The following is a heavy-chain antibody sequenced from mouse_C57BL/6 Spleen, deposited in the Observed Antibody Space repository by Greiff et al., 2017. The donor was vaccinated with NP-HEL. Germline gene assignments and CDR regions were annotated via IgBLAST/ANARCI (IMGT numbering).Heavy chain of an antibody. CDR3: ARESPHYYGSSYTWFAY. CDR1: GYSITSGYY. CDR2: ISYDGSN. V-gene: IGHV3-6*01. Sequence: EVQLQESGPGLVKPSQSLSLTCSVTGYSITSGYYWNWIRQFPGNKLEWMGYISYDGSNNYNPSLKNRISITRDTSKNQFFLKLNSVTTEDTATYYCARESPHYYGSSYTWFAYWGQGTLVTVSA. D-gene: IGHD1-1*01. J-gene: IGHJ3*01.